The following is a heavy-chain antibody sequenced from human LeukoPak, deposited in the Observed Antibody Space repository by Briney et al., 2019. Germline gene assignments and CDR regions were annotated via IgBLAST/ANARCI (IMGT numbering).Heavy chain of an antibody. D-gene: IGHD2-15*01. J-gene: IGHJ4*02. CDR3: AKPHPVVAANNY. CDR1: GFTFSSYG. CDR2: ISGSGTST. Sequence: PGGSLRLSCAASGFTFSSYGMSWVRRAPGKGLEWVSAISGSGTSTYYADSVKGRFTISRDNSKNTLYPQMNSLRAEDTAVYYCAKPHPVVAANNYWGQGTLVTVSS. V-gene: IGHV3-23*01.